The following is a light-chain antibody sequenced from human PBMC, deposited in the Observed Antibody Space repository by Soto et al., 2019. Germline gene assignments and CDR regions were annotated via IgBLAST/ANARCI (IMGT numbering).Light chain of an antibody. J-gene: IGLJ2*01. CDR2: DVS. CDR3: SSYSTTTTTPRV. CDR1: SSDVGGYNF. V-gene: IGLV2-14*01. Sequence: QSALTQPASVSGSPGQSITISCSGTSSDVGGYNFVSWYQQHPGKAPKLLIYDVSYRPSGVSDRFSGSKSDNTASLTISGLQAEDEADYYCSSYSTTTTTPRVFGGGTKVTVL.